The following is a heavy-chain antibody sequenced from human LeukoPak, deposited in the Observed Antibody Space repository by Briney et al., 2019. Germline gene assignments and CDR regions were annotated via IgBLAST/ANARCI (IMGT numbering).Heavy chain of an antibody. V-gene: IGHV1-24*01. J-gene: IGHJ3*02. CDR1: GYTLTELS. CDR2: FDPEDGET. D-gene: IGHD3-10*01. CDR3: ASKAYYYGSGSYRAFYI. Sequence: ASVKVSCKVSGYTLTELSMHWVRQAPGKGLEWMGGFDPEDGETIYAQKFQGRVTMTEDTSTETAYMELSSLRSEDTAVYYCASKAYYYGSGSYRAFYIGGQGTMVTVSS.